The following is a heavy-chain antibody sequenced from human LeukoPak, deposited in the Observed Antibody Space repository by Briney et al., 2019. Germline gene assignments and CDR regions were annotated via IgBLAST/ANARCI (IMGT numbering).Heavy chain of an antibody. D-gene: IGHD3-10*01. J-gene: IGHJ4*02. Sequence: ASVKVPCKASGYTFTSFYMHWVRQALGQGFEWMGWINPNNGGTKDAQRFQGRVTMTRDTSIMTAYMELSNLRSEDTAVYYCARGRYGSGTYRFDYWGQGTLVTVSS. CDR3: ARGRYGSGTYRFDY. V-gene: IGHV1-2*02. CDR2: INPNNGGT. CDR1: GYTFTSFY.